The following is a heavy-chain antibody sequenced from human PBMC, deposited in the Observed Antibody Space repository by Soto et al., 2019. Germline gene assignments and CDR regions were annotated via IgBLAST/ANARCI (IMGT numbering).Heavy chain of an antibody. V-gene: IGHV2-5*02. Sequence: QITLKESGPTLVKPTQTLTLTCTFSGFSLSTSGVGVGWIRQPPGKALEWLAVICWDDDKRNSPSLKSRLTITRDTSKNQVVLTMTDMDPVDTATYYCAHMDYGFYGMDVWGQGTTVTVSS. CDR3: AHMDYGFYGMDV. J-gene: IGHJ6*02. D-gene: IGHD3-10*01. CDR1: GFSLSTSGVG. CDR2: ICWDDDK.